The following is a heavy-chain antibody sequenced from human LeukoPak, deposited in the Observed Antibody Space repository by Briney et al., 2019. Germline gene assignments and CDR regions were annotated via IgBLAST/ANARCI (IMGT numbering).Heavy chain of an antibody. CDR3: ARRWNYKDGFEI. D-gene: IGHD1-7*01. V-gene: IGHV4-30-2*01. CDR1: GGSISSGGYY. J-gene: IGHJ3*02. Sequence: SSETLSLTCTVSGGSISSGGYYWSWIRQPPGKGLEWIGYIYHSGSTYYNPSLKSRVTISVDRSKNQFSLKLSSVTAADTAVYYCARRWNYKDGFEIWGQGKMVTVSS. CDR2: IYHSGST.